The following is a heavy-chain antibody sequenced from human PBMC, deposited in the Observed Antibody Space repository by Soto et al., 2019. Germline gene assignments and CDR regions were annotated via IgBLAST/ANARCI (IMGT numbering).Heavy chain of an antibody. Sequence: QLQLQESGPGLVKPSETLSLSCSVSGGSISRSLYYWAGIRLSQGKGLEWIGNIFYRGSAYYNTSLESRVAISVDTSKNQFSLKLSSVTAADTAVYYCARHNYGDSGSYLDYWGQGTLVTVSS. CDR1: GGSISRSLYY. J-gene: IGHJ4*02. CDR3: ARHNYGDSGSYLDY. D-gene: IGHD4-17*01. V-gene: IGHV4-39*01. CDR2: IFYRGSA.